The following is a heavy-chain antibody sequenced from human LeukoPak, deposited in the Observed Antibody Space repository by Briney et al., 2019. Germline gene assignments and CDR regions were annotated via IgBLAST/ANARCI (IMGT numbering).Heavy chain of an antibody. J-gene: IGHJ3*02. CDR1: GGSISSGDYY. D-gene: IGHD1-26*01. V-gene: IGHV4-61*08. CDR3: ARSLGATTAFDI. Sequence: SETLSLTCTVSGGSISSGDYYWSWIRQPPGKGLEWIGYIYYSGSTNYNPSLKSRVTISVDTSKNQFSLKLSSVTAADTAVYYCARSLGATTAFDIWGQGTMVTVSS. CDR2: IYYSGST.